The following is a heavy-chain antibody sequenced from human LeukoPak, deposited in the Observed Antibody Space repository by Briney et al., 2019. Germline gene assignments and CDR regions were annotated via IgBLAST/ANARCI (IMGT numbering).Heavy chain of an antibody. Sequence: GGSLRLSCAASGFTYSSYWMSWIRQAPGKGLEWVANIKEDGSEKYYVDSVRGRFTISRDNVKNSLSLQMNSLRAEDTAVYYCARDRTGNDYWGQGALVTVSS. CDR2: IKEDGSEK. D-gene: IGHD1-1*01. J-gene: IGHJ4*02. V-gene: IGHV3-7*01. CDR1: GFTYSSYW. CDR3: ARDRTGNDY.